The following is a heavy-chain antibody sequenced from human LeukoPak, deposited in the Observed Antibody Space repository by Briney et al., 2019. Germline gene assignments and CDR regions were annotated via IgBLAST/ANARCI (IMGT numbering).Heavy chain of an antibody. CDR2: IYSGGST. D-gene: IGHD3-3*01. J-gene: IGHJ6*02. V-gene: IGHV3-66*01. Sequence: GGSLRLSCAASGFTVSSNYMSWVRQAPGKGLEWVSVIYSGGSTYYADSVKGRFTISRDNSKNTLYLQMNSLRAEGTAVYYCARNARFLHYYGMDVWGQGTTVTVSS. CDR1: GFTVSSNY. CDR3: ARNARFLHYYGMDV.